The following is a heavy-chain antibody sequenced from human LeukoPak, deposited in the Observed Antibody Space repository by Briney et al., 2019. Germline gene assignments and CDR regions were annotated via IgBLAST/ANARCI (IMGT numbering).Heavy chain of an antibody. J-gene: IGHJ5*02. Sequence: SETLSLTCTVSGGSISSYYWSWIRQPPGKGLEWIGYIYYSGSTNYNPSLKSRVTISVDTSKNQFSLKLSSVTAADTAVYYCARQGLLPAESNWFDPWGQGTLVTVSS. D-gene: IGHD6-13*01. CDR1: GGSISSYY. CDR3: ARQGLLPAESNWFDP. V-gene: IGHV4-59*08. CDR2: IYYSGST.